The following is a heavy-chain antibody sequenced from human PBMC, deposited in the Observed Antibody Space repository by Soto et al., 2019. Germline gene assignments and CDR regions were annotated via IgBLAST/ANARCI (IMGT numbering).Heavy chain of an antibody. CDR2: ISYDGRNK. CDR3: AKDEREFSGSAFDI. Sequence: GGSLRLSCTASGFTFTSYAIHWVRQAPGKGLEWVADISYDGRNKYYADSVKGRFSISRDNSKNTVYLQMNSLRAEDTAIYYCAKDEREFSGSAFDIWGQGTMVTVSS. V-gene: IGHV3-30*04. CDR1: GFTFTSYA. J-gene: IGHJ3*02. D-gene: IGHD1-26*01.